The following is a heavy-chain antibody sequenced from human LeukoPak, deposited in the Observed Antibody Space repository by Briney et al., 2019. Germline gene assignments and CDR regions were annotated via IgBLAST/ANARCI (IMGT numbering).Heavy chain of an antibody. CDR2: IQQGGSAK. D-gene: IGHD5-24*01. Sequence: GGSLRLSCAASGFTFSESWMSWVRQAPGKGLEWVANIQQGGSAKYYVDPVKGRFTISRDDAKNSLYLQMDSLRAEDTAVYFCARIRGDGSTFEYWGRGTLVTVSS. V-gene: IGHV3-7*01. J-gene: IGHJ4*02. CDR1: GFTFSESW. CDR3: ARIRGDGSTFEY.